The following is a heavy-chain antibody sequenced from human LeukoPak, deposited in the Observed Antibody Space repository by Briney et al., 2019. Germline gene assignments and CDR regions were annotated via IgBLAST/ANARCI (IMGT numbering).Heavy chain of an antibody. CDR1: GFTFSSYG. V-gene: IGHV3-21*01. CDR2: ISSSSSYI. Sequence: GGSLRLSCAASGFTFSSYGMHWVRQAPGKGLEWVSSISSSSSYIYYADSVKGRFTISRDNAKNSLYLQMNSLRAEDTAVYYCARDRGSWYGDYWGQGTLVTVSS. J-gene: IGHJ4*02. CDR3: ARDRGSWYGDY. D-gene: IGHD6-13*01.